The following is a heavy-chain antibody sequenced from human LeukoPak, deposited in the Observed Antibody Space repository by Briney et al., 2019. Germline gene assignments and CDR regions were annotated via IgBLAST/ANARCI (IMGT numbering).Heavy chain of an antibody. J-gene: IGHJ4*02. Sequence: GGSLRLSCAASGFTFCSYAMSWVRPAPGKRLEWVSAICGSGGSTYYADSVKGRFTISRDNSKNTLYLEMNSLRAEDRGVYYCEKGAATMVRGVMPDWGQGALVTVSS. V-gene: IGHV3-23*01. CDR2: ICGSGGST. CDR3: EKGAATMVRGVMPD. CDR1: GFTFCSYA. D-gene: IGHD3-10*01.